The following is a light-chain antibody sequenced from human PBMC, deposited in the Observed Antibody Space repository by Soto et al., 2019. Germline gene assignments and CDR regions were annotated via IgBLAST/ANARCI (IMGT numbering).Light chain of an antibody. Sequence: DIQMTQSPSSLSASVGDRVTITCQASQDISTYLNWYQQKPGKAPKLLIYDASNLETGVPSRFSGSGSETDFTFTISSLQPEDIATYYCQQYDNPPITFGQGTRLEIK. CDR1: QDISTY. CDR3: QQYDNPPIT. V-gene: IGKV1-33*01. J-gene: IGKJ5*01. CDR2: DAS.